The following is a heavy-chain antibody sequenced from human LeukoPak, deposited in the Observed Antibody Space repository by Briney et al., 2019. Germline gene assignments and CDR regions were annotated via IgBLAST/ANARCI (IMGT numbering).Heavy chain of an antibody. D-gene: IGHD1-7*01. CDR3: ARQGGTTHYYYYYMDV. V-gene: IGHV4-4*09. J-gene: IGHJ6*03. CDR2: IYTSGST. CDR1: GGSISSYY. Sequence: SETLSLTCTVSGGSISSYYWSWIRQPPGKGLEWIGYIYTSGSTNYNPSLKSRVTISVDTSKNQFSLKLSSVTAADTAVYYCARQGGTTHYYYYYMDVWGKGITVTVSS.